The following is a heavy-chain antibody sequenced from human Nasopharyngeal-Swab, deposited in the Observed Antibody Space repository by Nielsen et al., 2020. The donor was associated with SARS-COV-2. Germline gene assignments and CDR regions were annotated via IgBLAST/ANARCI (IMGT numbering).Heavy chain of an antibody. V-gene: IGHV3-23*01. CDR1: ALTLNNYA. Sequence: GGSLRLSCAAPALTLNNYAVAWVRQAPGKGLEWLSGINGVGAAYYADSVKGRFTVSRDYSNDTVSLQMDGLRVEDTAVYYCAKAPLSWNDSLDLWGQGTLVTVSS. CDR3: AKAPLSWNDSLDL. J-gene: IGHJ5*02. D-gene: IGHD1-1*01. CDR2: INGVGAA.